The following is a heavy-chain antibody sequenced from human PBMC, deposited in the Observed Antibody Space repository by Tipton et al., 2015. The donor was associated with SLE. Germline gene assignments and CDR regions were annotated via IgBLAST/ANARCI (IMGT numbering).Heavy chain of an antibody. CDR2: IYPGDSDT. V-gene: IGHV5-51*03. Sequence: QSGAEVKKPGESLKISCKGSGYSFTSYWIGWVCQMPGKGLEWMGIIYPGDSDTRYSPSFQGQVTISADKSISTAYLQWSSLKASDTAMYYCARRDRSSGWKGGFDYWGQGTLVTVSS. J-gene: IGHJ4*02. CDR1: GYSFTSYW. D-gene: IGHD6-19*01. CDR3: ARRDRSSGWKGGFDY.